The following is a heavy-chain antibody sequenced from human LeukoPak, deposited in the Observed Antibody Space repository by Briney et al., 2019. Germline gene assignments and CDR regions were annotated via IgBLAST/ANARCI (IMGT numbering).Heavy chain of an antibody. Sequence: SETLSLTCTVSGGSISSGDYYWSWIRQPPGKGLEWIGYIYYSGSTYYNPSLKSRVTISVDTSKNQFSLKLSSVTAADTAVYYCARDYYATGAFDIWGQGTMVTVSS. CDR1: GGSISSGDYY. D-gene: IGHD3-10*01. CDR3: ARDYYATGAFDI. CDR2: IYYSGST. J-gene: IGHJ3*02. V-gene: IGHV4-30-4*02.